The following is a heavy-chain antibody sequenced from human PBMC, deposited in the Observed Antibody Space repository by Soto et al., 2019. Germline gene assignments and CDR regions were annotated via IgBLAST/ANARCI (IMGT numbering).Heavy chain of an antibody. D-gene: IGHD2-2*01. CDR3: AKSEHCSTTSCYPDAFDF. CDR1: GFTFGTYA. CDR2: LSSSGGAT. J-gene: IGHJ3*01. Sequence: GGSLRLSCAASGFTFGTYAMSWVRQAPGKGLEWVSTLSSSGGATYYAGSVEGRFAISRDNSKNILFLQMNSLRAEDTAVYYCAKSEHCSTTSCYPDAFDFWGQGTMVTVSS. V-gene: IGHV3-23*01.